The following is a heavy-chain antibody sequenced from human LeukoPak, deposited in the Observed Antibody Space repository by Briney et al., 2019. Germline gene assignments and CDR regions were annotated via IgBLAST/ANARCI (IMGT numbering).Heavy chain of an antibody. D-gene: IGHD2-2*01. CDR1: GGSISSGSYY. CDR3: ARVPPYCSSTSCYRAFDI. CDR2: IYTSGST. J-gene: IGHJ3*02. V-gene: IGHV4-61*02. Sequence: SETLSLTCTVSGGSISSGSYYWSWIRQPAGKGLEWIGRIYTSGSTNYNPSLKSRVTISVDTSKNQFSLKLSSVTAADTAVYYCARVPPYCSSTSCYRAFDIWGQGTMVTVSS.